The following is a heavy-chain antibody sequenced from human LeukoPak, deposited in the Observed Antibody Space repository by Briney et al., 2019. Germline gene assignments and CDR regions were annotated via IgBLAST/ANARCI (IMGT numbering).Heavy chain of an antibody. V-gene: IGHV3-30*14. D-gene: IGHD4-17*01. CDR1: GFTFSSYA. Sequence: GRSLRLSCAASGFTFSSYAMHWVRQAPGKGLEWVAVISYDGSNKYYADSVKGRFTISRDNSKNTLYLQMNSLRGEDTAVYYCARVLWNGDYPRFDYWGQGTLVTVSS. CDR2: ISYDGSNK. CDR3: ARVLWNGDYPRFDY. J-gene: IGHJ4*02.